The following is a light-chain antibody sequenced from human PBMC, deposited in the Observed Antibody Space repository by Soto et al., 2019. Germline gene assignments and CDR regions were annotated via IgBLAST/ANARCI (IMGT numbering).Light chain of an antibody. CDR1: SSDIGAYNY. V-gene: IGLV2-23*02. Sequence: QSALTQPAPVSGSPGQSITISCAGTSSDIGAYNYVSWYQQYPGKAPKLMIHDVSNRPSGVSNRFSGSKSGNTASLTISGLQAEDEADYYCCSYAGSIIFLFVTGTKVTVL. CDR2: DVS. CDR3: CSYAGSIIFL. J-gene: IGLJ1*01.